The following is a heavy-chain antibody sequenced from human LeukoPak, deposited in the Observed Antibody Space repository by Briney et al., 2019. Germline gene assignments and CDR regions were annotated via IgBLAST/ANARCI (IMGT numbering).Heavy chain of an antibody. CDR1: GGSFSTYY. CDR3: ARSERYSSGWYFYFYY. J-gene: IGHJ4*02. D-gene: IGHD6-19*01. Sequence: SETLSLTCTVSGGSFSTYYWSWIRQPPGKGLEWIGYIYYSGSTNYNLSLHRRVPISIDTSKNQFSLNLTSVTAADTAVYYCARSERYSSGWYFYFYYWGKGTLVTVSS. CDR2: IYYSGST. V-gene: IGHV4-59*01.